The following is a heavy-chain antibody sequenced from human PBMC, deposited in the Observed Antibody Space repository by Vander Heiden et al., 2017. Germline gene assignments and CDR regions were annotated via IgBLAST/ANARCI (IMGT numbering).Heavy chain of an antibody. J-gene: IGHJ6*02. CDR1: GYTFTGYH. CDR2: INPNSGGT. CDR3: AREMVGSGPPVSDYGMDV. Sequence: QVQLVQSGAEVKKPGASVTVSCKASGYTFTGYHIPWVRQAPGQGLEWMAWINPNSGGTNYAQKLQGRVTMTRHTSISTAYMEMSRLISDDTAVYYCAREMVGSGPPVSDYGMDVWGQGTTVTVYS. D-gene: IGHD3-10*01. V-gene: IGHV1-2*02.